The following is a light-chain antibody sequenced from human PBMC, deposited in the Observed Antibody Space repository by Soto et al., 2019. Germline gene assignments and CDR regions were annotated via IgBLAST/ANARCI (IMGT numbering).Light chain of an antibody. CDR2: GAS. CDR3: QQRSNWPPIT. CDR1: RGVSANY. Sequence: LTQSPGTLSLSPGDVATLSCRASRGVSANYLAWYQQKPGQAPTLVIYGASIRAAGIPDRFSGSGAGTDFTLTIRRLEPDDFSVYYCQQRSNWPPITFGQGTRLEIK. J-gene: IGKJ5*01. V-gene: IGKV3D-20*02.